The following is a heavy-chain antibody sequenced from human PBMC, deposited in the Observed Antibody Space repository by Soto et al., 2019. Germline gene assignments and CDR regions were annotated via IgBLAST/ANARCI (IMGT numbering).Heavy chain of an antibody. CDR2: INWNGASR. CDR1: GFTFGDFA. V-gene: IGHV3-9*01. CDR3: SSTLRSQTKEDY. D-gene: IGHD2-8*01. Sequence: SLRLSCAASGFTFGDFAFPWVRQAPGKGLEWVSGINWNGASRGYAASVKGRFTISRDNSKNSLYLQMDSLRAEHTAFYYWSSTLRSQTKEDYWGQGPLVTAS. J-gene: IGHJ4*02.